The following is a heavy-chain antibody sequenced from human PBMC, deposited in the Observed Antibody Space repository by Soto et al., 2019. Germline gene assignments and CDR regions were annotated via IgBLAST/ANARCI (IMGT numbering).Heavy chain of an antibody. CDR2: IYYSGST. D-gene: IGHD3-3*01. Sequence: SETLSLTCTVSGGSISSYYWSWIRQPPGKGLEWIGYIYYSGSTNYNPSLKSRVTISVDTSKNQFSLKLSSVTAADTAVDYCARGGDFWSGYYDAFDIWGQGTMVTVSS. V-gene: IGHV4-59*01. J-gene: IGHJ3*02. CDR3: ARGGDFWSGYYDAFDI. CDR1: GGSISSYY.